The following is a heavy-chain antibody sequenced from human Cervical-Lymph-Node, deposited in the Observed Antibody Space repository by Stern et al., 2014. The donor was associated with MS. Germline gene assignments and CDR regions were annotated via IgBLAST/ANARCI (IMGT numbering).Heavy chain of an antibody. CDR3: AREGRSTVTTAAAY. CDR2: INGHTGDT. CDR1: GYTLSAYY. Sequence: VQLVESGTEVKKPGASVKVSCKASGYTLSAYYVHWVRQAPGQGLEWMGRINGHTGDTNYAQKFQGRVTMDRDPSISTAYLELASLRSDDTAVYYCAREGRSTVTTAAAYWGQGTLVTVSS. D-gene: IGHD4-17*01. V-gene: IGHV1-2*06. J-gene: IGHJ4*02.